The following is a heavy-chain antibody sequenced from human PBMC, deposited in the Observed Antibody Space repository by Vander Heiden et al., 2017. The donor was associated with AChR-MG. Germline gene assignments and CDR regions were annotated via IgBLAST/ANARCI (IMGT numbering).Heavy chain of an antibody. CDR2: ISWNSGSI. V-gene: IGHV3-9*01. CDR3: AKATKAYYYYYGMDV. CDR1: GFTLADYA. Sequence: EVQLVESGGGSVQPGRYLRLSCASSGFTLADYAMHWVRQAPGKGLEWVSGISWNSGSIGYADSVKGRFTISRDNAKNSLYLQMNSLRAEDTALYYCAKATKAYYYYYGMDVWGQGTTVTVSS. J-gene: IGHJ6*02.